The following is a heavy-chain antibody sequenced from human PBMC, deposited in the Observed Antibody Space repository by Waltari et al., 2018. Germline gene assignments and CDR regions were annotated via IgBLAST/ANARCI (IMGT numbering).Heavy chain of an antibody. CDR3: AREGKLLGAFDI. D-gene: IGHD1-26*01. V-gene: IGHV3-7*01. CDR2: IRQDGNQK. CDR1: GLIFSTYW. Sequence: EVQLVESGGTLVQPGGCLRGSCAASGLIFSTYWMNWVRQAPGKGLEWVPDIRQDGNQKSYVDSVKGRFTISRDNAESSLYLQMNSLRAEDTAVYYCAREGKLLGAFDIWGQGTMVTVSS. J-gene: IGHJ3*02.